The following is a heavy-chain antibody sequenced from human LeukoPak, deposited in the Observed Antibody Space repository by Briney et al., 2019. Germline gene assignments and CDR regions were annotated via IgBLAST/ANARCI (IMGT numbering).Heavy chain of an antibody. J-gene: IGHJ4*02. D-gene: IGHD1-14*01. V-gene: IGHV4-39*01. CDR2: VYYSGTT. CDR1: GGSISSSSYY. CDR3: ARQPHYLPHYYFDY. Sequence: SETLSLTCTVSGGSISSSSYYWGWIRQPPGKGLEWIGSVYYSGTTYYNPSLKSRVTISVDTSKNQFSLKLSSVTAADTAVYYCARQPHYLPHYYFDYWGQGTLVTVSS.